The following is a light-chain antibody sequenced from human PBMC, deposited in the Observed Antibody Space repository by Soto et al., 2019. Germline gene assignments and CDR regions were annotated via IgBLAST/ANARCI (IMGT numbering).Light chain of an antibody. V-gene: IGKV1-5*03. CDR1: QSISSW. J-gene: IGKJ1*01. Sequence: DIQMTQSPSTLSASVGGRVTITCRASQSISSWLAWYQQKPGKAPKLLIYKASSLESGVPSRFSGSGSGTEFTLTISSLQPDDFATYYCQQYNSYSTLGQGTKVDIK. CDR2: KAS. CDR3: QQYNSYST.